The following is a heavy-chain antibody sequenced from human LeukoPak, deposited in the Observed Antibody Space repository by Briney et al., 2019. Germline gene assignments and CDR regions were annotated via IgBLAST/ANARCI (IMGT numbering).Heavy chain of an antibody. CDR1: GGSISSGGYY. D-gene: IGHD3-22*01. J-gene: IGHJ4*02. Sequence: PETLSLTCTVSGGSISSGGYYWSWIRQHPGKGLEWIRYIYYSGSTYYNPSLKSRVTISVDTSKNQFSLKLSSVTAADTAVYYCAADPGDSSGYYPYWGQGTLVTVSS. CDR2: IYYSGST. CDR3: AADPGDSSGYYPY. V-gene: IGHV4-61*08.